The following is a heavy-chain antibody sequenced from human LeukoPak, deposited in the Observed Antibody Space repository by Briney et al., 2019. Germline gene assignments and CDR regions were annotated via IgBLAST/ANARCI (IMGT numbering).Heavy chain of an antibody. J-gene: IGHJ3*02. D-gene: IGHD2-15*01. CDR3: ARDSTVGRAFDI. Sequence: PSETLSLTCTVSGGXVSSGSYYWSWFRQPPGKRLEWIGYIYYSGSTNYNPSLKSRVTISVDTSKNQFSLKLSSVTAADTAVYYCARDSTVGRAFDIWGQGTLVTVSS. CDR1: GGXVSSGSYY. V-gene: IGHV4-61*01. CDR2: IYYSGST.